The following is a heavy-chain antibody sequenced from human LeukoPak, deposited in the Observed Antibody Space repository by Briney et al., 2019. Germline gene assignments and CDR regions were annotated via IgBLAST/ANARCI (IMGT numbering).Heavy chain of an antibody. CDR3: ARDYYGSGPKVYGMDV. CDR2: IYSGGST. D-gene: IGHD3-10*01. J-gene: IGHJ6*02. V-gene: IGHV3-53*01. CDR1: GFTVSSNY. Sequence: GGSLLLSCAASGFTVSSNYMSWVRQAPGKGLEWVSVIYSGGSTYYADSVKGRFTISRDNSKNTLYLQMNSLRAEDTAVYYCARDYYGSGPKVYGMDVWGQGTTVTVSS.